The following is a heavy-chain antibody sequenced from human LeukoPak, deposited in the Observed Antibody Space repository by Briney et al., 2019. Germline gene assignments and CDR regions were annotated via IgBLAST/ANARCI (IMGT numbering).Heavy chain of an antibody. Sequence: PGGSLRLSCAASGFTFSSYWMHWVRQAPGKGLVWVSRINSDGSSTSYADSVKGRFTISRDNAKNTLYLQMNSLRAEDTAVYYCARDFSSSWYSWPSDYWGQGTLVTVSS. CDR2: INSDGSST. D-gene: IGHD6-13*01. CDR3: ARDFSSSWYSWPSDY. J-gene: IGHJ4*02. CDR1: GFTFSSYW. V-gene: IGHV3-74*01.